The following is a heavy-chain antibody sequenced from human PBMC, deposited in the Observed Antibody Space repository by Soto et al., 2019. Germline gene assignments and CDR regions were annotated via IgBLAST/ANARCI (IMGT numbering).Heavy chain of an antibody. CDR3: ARVEYSSSSRAPYFDY. Sequence: QVQLVQSGAEVKKPGSSVKVSCKASGGTFSSYTISWVRQAPGQGLEWMGRIIPILGIANYAQKFQGRVTITADKSTSTAYKELSSLRSEDTAVYYRARVEYSSSSRAPYFDYWGQGTLVTVSS. CDR2: IIPILGIA. CDR1: GGTFSSYT. D-gene: IGHD6-6*01. V-gene: IGHV1-69*02. J-gene: IGHJ4*02.